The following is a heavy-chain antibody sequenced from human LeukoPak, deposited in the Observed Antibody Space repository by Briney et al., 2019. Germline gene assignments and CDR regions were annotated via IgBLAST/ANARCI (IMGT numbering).Heavy chain of an antibody. V-gene: IGHV3-66*01. D-gene: IGHD2-2*01. J-gene: IGHJ6*02. Sequence: GGSLRLSCAASGFTFTSYSMNWVRQAPGKGLEWVSVIYSGGSTYYADSVKGRFTIFRDNSKNTLYLKMNSMRAEDTAVYYCARDSPTDDRTLYYYGMDVWGQGTTVTVSS. CDR2: IYSGGST. CDR3: ARDSPTDDRTLYYYGMDV. CDR1: GFTFTSYS.